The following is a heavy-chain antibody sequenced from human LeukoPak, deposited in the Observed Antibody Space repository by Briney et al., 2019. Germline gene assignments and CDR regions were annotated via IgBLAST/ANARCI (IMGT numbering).Heavy chain of an antibody. J-gene: IGHJ4*02. CDR2: IYYSGST. CDR1: GGSISSSSYY. Sequence: SETLSLTCIVSGGSISSSSYYWGWIRQPPGKGLEWIGSIYYSGSTYYNPSLKSRVTISVDTSKNQFSLKLSSVTAADTAVYYCARSGMTTVTTVDYWGQGTLVTVSS. CDR3: ARSGMTTVTTVDY. D-gene: IGHD4-11*01. V-gene: IGHV4-39*07.